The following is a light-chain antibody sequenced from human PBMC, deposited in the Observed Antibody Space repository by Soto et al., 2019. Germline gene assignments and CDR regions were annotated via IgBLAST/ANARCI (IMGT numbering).Light chain of an antibody. CDR3: QQYDDSET. Sequence: EIVLTQSPGTLSLSPGERATLSCRASQSVSSSYLAWYQQKPGQAPRLLIYGASSRATGIPDRFSGSGSGTDFTLTISRLEPEDFAVYYCQQYDDSETFGQGTKVEIK. CDR1: QSVSSSY. J-gene: IGKJ1*01. CDR2: GAS. V-gene: IGKV3-20*01.